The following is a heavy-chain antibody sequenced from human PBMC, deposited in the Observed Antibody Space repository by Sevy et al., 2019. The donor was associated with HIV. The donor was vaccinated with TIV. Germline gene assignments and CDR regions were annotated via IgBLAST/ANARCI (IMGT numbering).Heavy chain of an antibody. CDR2: ISSSGSTI. D-gene: IGHD5-18*01. CDR3: ARVDTATAGYAFDI. J-gene: IGHJ3*02. V-gene: IGHV3-48*03. CDR1: GFTFSSYE. Sequence: GGSLRLSCAASGFTFSSYEMNWVRQAPGKGLEWVSYISSSGSTIYYADSVKGRFTNSRDNAKNSLYLQMNSLRAEDTAVYYCARVDTATAGYAFDIWGQGTMVTVSS.